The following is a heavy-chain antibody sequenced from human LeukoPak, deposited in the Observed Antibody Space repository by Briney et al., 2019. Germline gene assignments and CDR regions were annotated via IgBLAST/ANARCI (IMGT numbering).Heavy chain of an antibody. V-gene: IGHV3-23*01. CDR3: AKDFDYSDTSDYFFLAVFDY. CDR2: ISGSGATT. Sequence: PGGSLRLSCAASGFTFNNYAMTWVRQAPGKGLEWVSAISGSGATTYYADSVKGRFTISRDSSKNTLYLEMSSLRAEDTAVYYCAKDFDYSDTSDYFFLAVFDYWGQGTLVTVSS. CDR1: GFTFNNYA. J-gene: IGHJ4*02. D-gene: IGHD3-22*01.